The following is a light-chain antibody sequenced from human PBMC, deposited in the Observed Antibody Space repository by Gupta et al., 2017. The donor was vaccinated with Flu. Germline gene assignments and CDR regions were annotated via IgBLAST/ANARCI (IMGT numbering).Light chain of an antibody. Sequence: DIQMIQSPSSLSASVGDRVTITCRATQSISSYLNWFQQKPGKAPEALIYTASNLQSGVPSRFSGSGSGTDFTLTISGLQVEDAATYYCQQSYSTLYTFGQGTKLESK. J-gene: IGKJ2*01. CDR1: QSISSY. V-gene: IGKV1-39*01. CDR2: TAS. CDR3: QQSYSTLYT.